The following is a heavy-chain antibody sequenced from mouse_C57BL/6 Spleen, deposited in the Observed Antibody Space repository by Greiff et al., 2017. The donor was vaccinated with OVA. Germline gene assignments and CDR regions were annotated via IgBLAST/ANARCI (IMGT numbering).Heavy chain of an antibody. CDR2: IRNKANGYTT. J-gene: IGHJ4*01. V-gene: IGHV7-3*01. Sequence: EVQVVESGGGLVQPGGSLSLSCAASGFTFTDYYMSWVRQPPGKALEWLGFIRNKANGYTTEYSASVKGRFTISRDNSQSILYLQMNALRAEDSATYYCARYKGILYAMDYWGQGTSVTVSS. CDR3: ARYKGILYAMDY. CDR1: GFTFTDYY.